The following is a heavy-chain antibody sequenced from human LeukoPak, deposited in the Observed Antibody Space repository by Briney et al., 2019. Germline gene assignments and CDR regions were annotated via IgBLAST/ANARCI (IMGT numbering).Heavy chain of an antibody. J-gene: IGHJ4*02. CDR3: ARSGLGTGWSFSDF. D-gene: IGHD6-19*01. Sequence: ASVKVSCKASGYTFTSYGFNWVRQAPGQGLEWMGWISNYNGNTDYAQKFQGRVTMTTDTMTTTAYMELRSLKSDDTAVYYCARSGLGTGWSFSDFWGQGTLVTVSS. CDR1: GYTFTSYG. V-gene: IGHV1-18*01. CDR2: ISNYNGNT.